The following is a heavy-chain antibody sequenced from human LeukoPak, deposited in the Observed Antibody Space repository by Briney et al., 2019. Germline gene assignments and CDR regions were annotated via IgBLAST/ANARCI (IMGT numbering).Heavy chain of an antibody. V-gene: IGHV1-8*01. D-gene: IGHD3-10*01. Sequence: ASVKVSCKASGYTFTSYDINWVRQATGQGLEWMGWMNPNSGNTGYAQKFQGRVTMTRNTSISTAYMELSSLRSEDTAVYYCARDLLWFRGRFDPWGQGTLVTVSS. CDR2: MNPNSGNT. J-gene: IGHJ5*02. CDR1: GYTFTSYD. CDR3: ARDLLWFRGRFDP.